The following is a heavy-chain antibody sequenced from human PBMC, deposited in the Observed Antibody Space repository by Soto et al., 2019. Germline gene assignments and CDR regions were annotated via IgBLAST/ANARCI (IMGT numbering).Heavy chain of an antibody. CDR3: AKASVWYPYFDS. Sequence: GGSLRLSCAASEFSFDDYAMSWVRQAPGKGLEWVSSITYTGVSTYYVDSVKGRFTISRYNSKDTLYLQMNSLRAEDTAIYYCAKASVWYPYFDSWGQGTLVTVSS. CDR2: ITYTGVST. V-gene: IGHV3-23*01. CDR1: EFSFDDYA. D-gene: IGHD6-13*01. J-gene: IGHJ4*02.